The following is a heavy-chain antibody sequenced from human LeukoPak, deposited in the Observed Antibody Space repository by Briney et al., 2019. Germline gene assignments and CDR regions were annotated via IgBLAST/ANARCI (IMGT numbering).Heavy chain of an antibody. J-gene: IGHJ3*02. CDR1: GGTFSSYA. V-gene: IGHV1-69*05. CDR2: IIIIFGTA. CDR3: ARAGYSYAQDAFDI. D-gene: IGHD5-18*01. Sequence: ASVKVSCKASGGTFSSYAISWVRQAPGQGLEWKGRIIIIFGTANYAQKFQGKVTITTDESTSTAYMELSSLRSEDTAVYYCARAGYSYAQDAFDIWGQGTMVTVSA.